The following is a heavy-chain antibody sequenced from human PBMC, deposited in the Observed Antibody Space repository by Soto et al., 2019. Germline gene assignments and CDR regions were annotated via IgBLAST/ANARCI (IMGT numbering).Heavy chain of an antibody. V-gene: IGHV1-2*04. CDR2: INPNSGGT. J-gene: IGHJ6*02. D-gene: IGHD3-3*01. Sequence: ASVKVSCKASGYTFTGYYMHWVRQAPGQGLEWMGWINPNSGGTNYAQKFQGWVTMTRGRSISTAYMGLSRLRSDDTAVYYCARGGTIFGVVIAKDYYGMDVWGQGTTVTVSS. CDR3: ARGGTIFGVVIAKDYYGMDV. CDR1: GYTFTGYY.